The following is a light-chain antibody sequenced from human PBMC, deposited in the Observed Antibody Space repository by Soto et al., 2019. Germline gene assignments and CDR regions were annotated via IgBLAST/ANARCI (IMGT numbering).Light chain of an antibody. Sequence: QAVVTQEPSFSVSPGATVTLTCGLSSGSVSTSYHPSWYQQTPGQAPRTLIYSTNTRSSGVPDRFSGSILGNKAALTITGAQADDESDYYCVLYMGSGISVFGGGTKVTVL. J-gene: IGLJ3*02. CDR1: SGSVSTSYH. CDR2: STN. CDR3: VLYMGSGISV. V-gene: IGLV8-61*01.